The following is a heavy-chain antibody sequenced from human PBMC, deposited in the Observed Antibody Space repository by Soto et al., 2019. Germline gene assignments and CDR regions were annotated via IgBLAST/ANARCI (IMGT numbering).Heavy chain of an antibody. J-gene: IGHJ4*02. D-gene: IGHD3-22*01. CDR2: ISSSGGTI. Sequence: PGGSLRLSCAASGFTFSDYYMSWIRKAPGKGLEWVSYISSSGGTIYYADSVKGRFTISRDNAKNTLYLQMNSLRAEDTAVYYCVKGGYYDSSGYSAAPYWGQGTLVTVSS. CDR1: GFTFSDYY. V-gene: IGHV3-11*01. CDR3: VKGGYYDSSGYSAAPY.